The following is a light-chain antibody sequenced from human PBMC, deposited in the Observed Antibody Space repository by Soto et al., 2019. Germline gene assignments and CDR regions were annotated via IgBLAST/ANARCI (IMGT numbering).Light chain of an antibody. Sequence: VLTQPRSVSGSPGQSVTISCTGTSSYVGGYNYVSWYQQHPGKAPQLLIFNFNRRPSGVPDRFSGSTSGNTPSLTISGLQAEDEADYYCCSYVGSYTFVFETGTKVTVL. J-gene: IGLJ1*01. CDR2: NFN. V-gene: IGLV2-11*01. CDR1: SSYVGGYNY. CDR3: CSYVGSYTFV.